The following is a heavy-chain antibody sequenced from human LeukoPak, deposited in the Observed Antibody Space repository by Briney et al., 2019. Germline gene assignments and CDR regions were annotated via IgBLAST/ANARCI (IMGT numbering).Heavy chain of an antibody. CDR2: IKQDGSEK. V-gene: IGHV3-7*01. CDR1: GFTFSSYA. Sequence: GGSLRLSCAASGFTFSSYAMSWVRQAPGKGLEWVANIKQDGSEKYYVDSVKGRFTISRDNAKNSLYLQMNSLRAEDTAVYYCARELGYDFWSGYSIDYWGQGTLVTVSS. CDR3: ARELGYDFWSGYSIDY. J-gene: IGHJ4*02. D-gene: IGHD3-3*01.